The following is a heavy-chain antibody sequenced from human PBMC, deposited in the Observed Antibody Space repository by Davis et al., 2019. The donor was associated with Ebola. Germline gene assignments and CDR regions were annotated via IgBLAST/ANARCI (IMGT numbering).Heavy chain of an antibody. Sequence: SVQVSCKASGYTFTSYDINWVRQAPGQGLEWMGRIIPVVDTKDYAQKFQGRVTLTADKATNTAYMELSGLRFDDTAVYYCARGKWFDPWGQGTLVSVTS. CDR2: IIPVVDTK. V-gene: IGHV1-69*04. J-gene: IGHJ5*02. CDR3: ARGKWFDP. CDR1: GYTFTSYD.